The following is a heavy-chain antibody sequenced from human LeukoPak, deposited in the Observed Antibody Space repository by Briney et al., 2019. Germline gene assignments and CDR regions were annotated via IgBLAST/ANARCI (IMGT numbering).Heavy chain of an antibody. CDR3: ARDLGYTLSY. V-gene: IGHV1-3*01. Sequence: ASVKVSCKASGYTLTECAIHWVRQAPGQRLEWMGWFSAGSGNTKYSRSLQGRVTITRDTSASTAYMELRSLRSEDTAVYYCARDLGYTLSYWGQGTPVTVSS. CDR1: GYTLTECA. CDR2: FSAGSGNT. J-gene: IGHJ4*02. D-gene: IGHD2-2*02.